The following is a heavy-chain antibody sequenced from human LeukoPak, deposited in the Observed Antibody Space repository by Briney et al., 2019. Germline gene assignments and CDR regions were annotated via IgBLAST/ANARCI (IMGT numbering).Heavy chain of an antibody. V-gene: IGHV4-31*03. D-gene: IGHD3-3*01. CDR1: GGSISSGGYY. CDR2: IYYSGST. J-gene: IGHJ4*02. Sequence: SETLSLTCTVSGGSISSGGYYWSWIRQHPGKGLEWIGYIYYSGSTNYNPSLKSRVTISVDTSKNQFSLKLNSVTAADTAVYYCARHQSWSGYYPRPLDYWGQGTLVTVSS. CDR3: ARHQSWSGYYPRPLDY.